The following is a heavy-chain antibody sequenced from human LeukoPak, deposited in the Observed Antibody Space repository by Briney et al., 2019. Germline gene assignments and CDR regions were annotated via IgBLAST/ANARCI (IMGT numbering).Heavy chain of an antibody. CDR2: SNPDSGGT. CDR1: GNTCTGYH. Sequence: GASVKVSCKSSGNTCTGYHTHWGRQAPGQGLEWMGWSNPDSGGTSYAQKFQGRVNMTRDTSIRPAYMELSGLRSDDTAVYYCARLVFYQYYFDYWGQGTMVTVSS. D-gene: IGHD5/OR15-5a*01. V-gene: IGHV1-2*02. CDR3: ARLVFYQYYFDY. J-gene: IGHJ4*02.